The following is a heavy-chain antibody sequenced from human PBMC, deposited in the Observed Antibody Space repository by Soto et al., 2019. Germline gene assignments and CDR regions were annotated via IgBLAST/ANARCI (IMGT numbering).Heavy chain of an antibody. CDR3: AGGGTTVTDF. D-gene: IGHD4-17*01. J-gene: IGHJ4*02. CDR1: GFTFNDYY. V-gene: IGHV3-11*06. CDR2: ISSSSGYT. Sequence: QVQLVESGGGLVKPGGSLRLSCVASGFTFNDYYMSWIRQAPGKGLEWVSYISSSSGYTNYADSVKGRFTISRDNARNSLYLQMNSLRAEEKAVYYCAGGGTTVTDFWGQGTLVTVSS.